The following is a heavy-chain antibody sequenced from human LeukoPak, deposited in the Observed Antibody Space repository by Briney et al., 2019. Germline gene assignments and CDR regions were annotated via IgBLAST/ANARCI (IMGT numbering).Heavy chain of an antibody. CDR1: GLTVSKNY. CDR2: IYSGGST. Sequence: GGSLRLSCAASGLTVSKNYMSWVRQAPGKGLESVSVIYSGGSTYYADSVRGRFTISRDSSKNTLYLQMNSLRVEDTAVYYCAKDPSVLWFGEPHDYWGQGTLVTVSS. CDR3: AKDPSVLWFGEPHDY. V-gene: IGHV3-53*01. J-gene: IGHJ4*02. D-gene: IGHD3-10*01.